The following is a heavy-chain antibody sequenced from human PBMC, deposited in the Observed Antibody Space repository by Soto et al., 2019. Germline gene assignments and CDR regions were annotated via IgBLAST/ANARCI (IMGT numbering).Heavy chain of an antibody. CDR2: INPNSGGT. CDR1: GYTFTGYY. Sequence: GASVKVSCKASGYTFTGYYMHWVRQAPGQGLEWMGWINPNSGGTNYAQKFQGWVTMTRDTSISTAYMELSRLRSDDTAVYYCARDYYGSGSYYNLGAFDIWGQGTMVTVSS. J-gene: IGHJ3*02. D-gene: IGHD3-10*01. CDR3: ARDYYGSGSYYNLGAFDI. V-gene: IGHV1-2*04.